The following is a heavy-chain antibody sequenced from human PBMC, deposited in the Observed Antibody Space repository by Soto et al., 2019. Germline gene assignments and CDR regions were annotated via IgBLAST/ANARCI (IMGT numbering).Heavy chain of an antibody. CDR1: GYTFTSYG. Sequence: ASVKVSCKASGYTFTSYGISWVRQAPGQGLEWMGWISAYNGNTNYAQKLQGRVTMTTDTSTSTAYMELRSLRSDDTAVYYCARVGSNIVVEDTYYYYYGMDVWGQGTTVTVSS. J-gene: IGHJ6*02. V-gene: IGHV1-18*01. CDR2: ISAYNGNT. CDR3: ARVGSNIVVEDTYYYYYGMDV. D-gene: IGHD2-2*01.